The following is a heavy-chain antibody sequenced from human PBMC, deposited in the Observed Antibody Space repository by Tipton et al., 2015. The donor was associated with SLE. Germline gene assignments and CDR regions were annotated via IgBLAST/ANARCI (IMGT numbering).Heavy chain of an antibody. CDR3: ARVRSAVFAGEGYYYYMDV. J-gene: IGHJ6*03. D-gene: IGHD3-16*01. CDR2: IHTSGST. CDR1: GGSISSGYYN. Sequence: TLSLTCTVSGGSISSGYYNWSWIRQPAGKGLEWIGHIHTSGSTNYNPSLESRVSMSIHTSESQFSLRLSSVTAADTAVYYCARVRSAVFAGEGYYYYMDVWGNGTTVTVSS. V-gene: IGHV4-61*09.